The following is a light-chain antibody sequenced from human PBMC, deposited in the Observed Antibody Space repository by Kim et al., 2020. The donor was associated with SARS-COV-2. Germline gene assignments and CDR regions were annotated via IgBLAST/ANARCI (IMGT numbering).Light chain of an antibody. CDR2: GAS. J-gene: IGKJ4*01. V-gene: IGKV3-15*01. CDR3: QQYNNRPLT. CDR1: QSVSSN. Sequence: EIVMTQSPATVSVSPGGRATLSCRASQSVSSNLAWYQQKPGQAPRLVIHGASSRATGIPARFSGSGSGTEFTLTISSLQSEDFAVYYRQQYNNRPLTFGGGTKVDIK.